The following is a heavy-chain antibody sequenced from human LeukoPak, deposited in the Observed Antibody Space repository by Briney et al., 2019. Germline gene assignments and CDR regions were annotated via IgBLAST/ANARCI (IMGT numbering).Heavy chain of an antibody. CDR3: AXXGSTRGYSGYDPAFDI. D-gene: IGHD5-12*01. CDR1: GGTFSSYA. Sequence: SVKVSCKASGGTFSSYAISWVRQAPGQGLEWMGRIIPILGIANYAQKFQGRVTITADKSTSTAYMELSSLRSEDTAVYYCAXXGSTRGYSGYDPAFDIWGQGTMVTVSS. V-gene: IGHV1-69*04. J-gene: IGHJ3*02. CDR2: IIPILGIA.